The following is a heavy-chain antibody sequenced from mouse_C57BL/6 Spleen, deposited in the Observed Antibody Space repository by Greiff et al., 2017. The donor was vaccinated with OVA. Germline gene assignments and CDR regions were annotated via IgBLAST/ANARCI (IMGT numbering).Heavy chain of an antibody. V-gene: IGHV1-74*01. CDR1: GYTFTSYW. J-gene: IGHJ4*01. CDR3: AISWARQYYAMDY. CDR2: IHPSDSDT. Sequence: VQLQQPGAELVKPGDSVKVSCKASGYTFTSYWMHWVKQRPGQGLEWIGRIHPSDSDTNYNQKFKGKATLSVDKSSSTAYMQLSSLTSEDSAVDYCAISWARQYYAMDYWGQGTSVTVSS.